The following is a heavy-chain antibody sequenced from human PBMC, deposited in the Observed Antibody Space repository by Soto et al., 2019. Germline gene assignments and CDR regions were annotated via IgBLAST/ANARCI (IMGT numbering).Heavy chain of an antibody. Sequence: QVQLVQSGAEVKKPGSSVKVSCKASGGTFSSYAISWVRQAPGQGLEWMGGIIPIFGTANYAQKFQGRVTITAYASTSTAYMELSSLRSEDTAVYYCAGRTPTVTCCGSFDYWCQGTLVTVSS. J-gene: IGHJ4*02. V-gene: IGHV1-69*01. D-gene: IGHD4-17*01. CDR2: IIPIFGTA. CDR3: AGRTPTVTCCGSFDY. CDR1: GGTFSSYA.